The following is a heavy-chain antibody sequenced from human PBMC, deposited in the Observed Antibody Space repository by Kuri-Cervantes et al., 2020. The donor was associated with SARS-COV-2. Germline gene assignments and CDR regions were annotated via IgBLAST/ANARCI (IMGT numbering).Heavy chain of an antibody. D-gene: IGHD2-2*01. V-gene: IGHV4-39*01. CDR2: IYYSGST. CDR3: ARHEVVVVPAAFDY. CDR1: GGSFSSYY. J-gene: IGHJ4*02. Sequence: SETLSLTCTVSGGSFSSYYWGWIRQPPGKGLEWIGSIYYSGSTYYNPSLKSRVTISVDTSKNQFSLKLSSVTAADTAVYYCARHEVVVVPAAFDYWGQGTLVTVSS.